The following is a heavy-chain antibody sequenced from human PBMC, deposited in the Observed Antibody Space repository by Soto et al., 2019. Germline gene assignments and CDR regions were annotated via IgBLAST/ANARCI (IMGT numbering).Heavy chain of an antibody. J-gene: IGHJ6*02. Sequence: QVQLQESGPGLLQPSQTLSLTCTVSDVSLISGGYYWSWVRHDPGKGLEWIGFIYYSGSTYYNPSLKGRLTISVATSKNQFSLKLTSVTAADTAIYYCARGVLTSCRDGVCYVGYTYYHGLDVWGQGTTVTVFS. CDR3: ARGVLTSCRDGVCYVGYTYYHGLDV. CDR2: IYYSGST. CDR1: DVSLISGGYY. D-gene: IGHD2-8*01. V-gene: IGHV4-31*03.